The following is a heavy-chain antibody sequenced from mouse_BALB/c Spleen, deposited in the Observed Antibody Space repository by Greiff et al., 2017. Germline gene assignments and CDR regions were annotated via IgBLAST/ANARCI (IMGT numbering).Heavy chain of an antibody. Sequence: VQLQQSGPELVKPGASVKIPCKASGYTFTDYNMDWVKQSHGKSLEWIGDINPNNGGTIYNQKFKGKATLTVDKSSSTAYMELRSLTSEDTAVYYCARRVHYYGYWYFDVWGAGTTVTVSS. CDR2: INPNNGGT. V-gene: IGHV1-18*01. J-gene: IGHJ1*01. D-gene: IGHD1-2*01. CDR3: ARRVHYYGYWYFDV. CDR1: GYTFTDYN.